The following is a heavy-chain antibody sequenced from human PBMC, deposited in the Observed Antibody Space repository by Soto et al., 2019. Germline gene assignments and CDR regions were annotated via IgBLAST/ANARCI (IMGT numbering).Heavy chain of an antibody. D-gene: IGHD2-21*01. CDR2: ITASSAYI. CDR1: GFTFNTYD. V-gene: IGHV3-21*01. J-gene: IGHJ5*02. Sequence: EVQLVESGGGLGNPGGSLRLSCAASGFTFNTYDMNWVLQAPGKGLEGVSSITASSAYIYYADSVRGRFTISRDNAKNSLFLEMNSLRAEDTAVYYCVKSGTARLLRHSWFETWGQGTVVSVSS. CDR3: VKSGTARLLRHSWFET.